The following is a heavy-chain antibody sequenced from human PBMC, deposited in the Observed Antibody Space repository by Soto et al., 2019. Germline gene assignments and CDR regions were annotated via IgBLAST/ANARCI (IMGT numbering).Heavy chain of an antibody. V-gene: IGHV1-69*06. J-gene: IGHJ4*02. Sequence: SVKVSCKASGGTFSSYAISWVRQAPGQGLEWMGGIIPIFGTANYAQKFQGRVTITADKSTSTAYMELSSLRSEDTAVYYCASWRIYGSGSYYNNTHYWGQGTLAPVSS. CDR2: IIPIFGTA. CDR1: GGTFSSYA. D-gene: IGHD3-10*01. CDR3: ASWRIYGSGSYYNNTHY.